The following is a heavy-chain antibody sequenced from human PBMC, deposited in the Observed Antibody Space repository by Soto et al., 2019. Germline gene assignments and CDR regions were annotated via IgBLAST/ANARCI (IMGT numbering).Heavy chain of an antibody. J-gene: IGHJ5*02. Sequence: QVQLQESGPGLVKPSQTLSLTCTVSGGSISSGGYYWSWIRQHPGKGLEWIGYIYYSGSTYYNPSLTSRVTISVDTSKNQFSLKLSSVTAADTAVYYCARRGAEYQLLLHNWFDPWGQGTLVTVSS. CDR1: GGSISSGGYY. V-gene: IGHV4-31*03. CDR3: ARRGAEYQLLLHNWFDP. D-gene: IGHD2-2*01. CDR2: IYYSGST.